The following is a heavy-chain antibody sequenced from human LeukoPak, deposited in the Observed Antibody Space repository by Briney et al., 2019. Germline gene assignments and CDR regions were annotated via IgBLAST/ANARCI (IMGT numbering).Heavy chain of an antibody. J-gene: IGHJ6*03. CDR3: ARGAGTDYYYYMDV. CDR2: IYYSGTT. Sequence: SETLSLTCAVYGGSFSGYYWSWIRQPPGKGLEWIGTIYYSGTTYYNPSLKSRVTISVDTSKNQFSLKLSSVTAADTAVYYCARGAGTDYYYYMDVWGKGTTVTISS. V-gene: IGHV4-34*01. D-gene: IGHD1-7*01. CDR1: GGSFSGYY.